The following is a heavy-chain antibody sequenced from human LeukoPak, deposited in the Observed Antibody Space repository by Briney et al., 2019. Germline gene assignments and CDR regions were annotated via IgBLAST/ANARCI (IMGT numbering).Heavy chain of an antibody. CDR1: GYTFTSFG. Sequence: EASVKVSCKASGYTFTSFGISWVRQPPAQGLEWMGWISDYNGNTNYAQKLHGRLTMTTDTYTTTAYMELRSLTSDDTAVYYCARQRVATTPPYDMDVWGKGTTVTISS. V-gene: IGHV1-18*01. J-gene: IGHJ6*03. CDR3: ARQRVATTPPYDMDV. D-gene: IGHD4-23*01. CDR2: ISDYNGNT.